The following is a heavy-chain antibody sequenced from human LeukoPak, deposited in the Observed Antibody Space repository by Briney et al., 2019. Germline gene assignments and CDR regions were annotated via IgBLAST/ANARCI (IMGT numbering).Heavy chain of an antibody. D-gene: IGHD5-24*01. J-gene: IGHJ4*02. V-gene: IGHV3-64*02. CDR1: GFIFSSYV. Sequence: GGSLRLSCAASGFIFSSYVMGWVRQAPGKGLEYVSAISSNGGSPYYADSVKGRFTICTGNSKNTLYLQMGSLRAEDMAVYYCASRRDGYNYWGQGTLVTVSS. CDR2: ISSNGGSP. CDR3: ASRRDGYNY.